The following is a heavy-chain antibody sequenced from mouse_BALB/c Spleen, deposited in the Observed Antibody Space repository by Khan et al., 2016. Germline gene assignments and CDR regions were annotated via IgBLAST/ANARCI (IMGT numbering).Heavy chain of an antibody. CDR3: ARRYYGSRYYFDY. CDR1: GYTFTSYW. CDR2: IYPGDGDT. V-gene: IGHV1-87*01. D-gene: IGHD1-1*01. J-gene: IGHJ2*01. Sequence: QVQLQQSGAELARPGASVKLSCKASGYTFTSYWMQWVKQRPGQGLEWIGAIYPGDGDTRYTQKFKGKATLTSDKSSSTAYMQLSSLASEDSAVYYCARRYYGSRYYFDYWGQGTTLTVSS.